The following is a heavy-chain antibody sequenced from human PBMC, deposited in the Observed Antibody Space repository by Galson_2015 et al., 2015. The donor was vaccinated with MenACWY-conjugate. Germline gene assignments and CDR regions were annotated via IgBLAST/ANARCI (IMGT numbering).Heavy chain of an antibody. Sequence: SLRLSCAASGFTFGDNAMSWFRQAPGKGLEWVGFIRSKAYGGTTEYAASVKGRFTISRDDSKSIAYLQMNSLKTEDTAVYYCTRNTATVYYFDYWGQGTLVTVSS. CDR2: IRSKAYGGTT. CDR3: TRNTATVYYFDY. V-gene: IGHV3-49*03. J-gene: IGHJ4*02. CDR1: GFTFGDNA. D-gene: IGHD5-18*01.